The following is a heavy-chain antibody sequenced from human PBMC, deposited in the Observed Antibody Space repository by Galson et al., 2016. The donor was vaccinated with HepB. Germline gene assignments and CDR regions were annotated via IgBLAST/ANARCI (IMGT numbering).Heavy chain of an antibody. D-gene: IGHD2-2*02. Sequence: SVKVSCKASGYTFTGYYVNWVRQAPGQGLEWMGWINPSTGGTNYAPKFEGRVTMTGDTSISTAYLEVNGLTSDDTAVYYCARVPLHCSSTGCYIDFWGQGSLVTVSS. CDR1: GYTFTGYY. J-gene: IGHJ4*02. CDR2: INPSTGGT. V-gene: IGHV1-2*02. CDR3: ARVPLHCSSTGCYIDF.